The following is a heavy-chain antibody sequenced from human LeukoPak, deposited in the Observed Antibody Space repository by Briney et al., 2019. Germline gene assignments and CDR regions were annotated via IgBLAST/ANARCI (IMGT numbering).Heavy chain of an antibody. J-gene: IGHJ4*02. D-gene: IGHD2-2*01. CDR3: ARDVGTEDIVVVPAQLMLN. Sequence: PSETLSLTCTVSGGSISSGSYYWSWIRQPAGKGLEWIGRIYTSGSTNYNPSLKSRVTISVDTSKNQFSLKLSSVTAADTAVDYCARDVGTEDIVVVPAQLMLNWGQGTLVTVSS. V-gene: IGHV4-61*02. CDR1: GGSISSGSYY. CDR2: IYTSGST.